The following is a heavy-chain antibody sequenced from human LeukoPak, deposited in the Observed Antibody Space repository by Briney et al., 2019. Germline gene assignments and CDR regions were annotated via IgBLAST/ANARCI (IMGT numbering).Heavy chain of an antibody. Sequence: SETPSLTCTISGGSISSYYWSWIRQPPGKGLEWIGYIYYSGSTNYNPSLKSRVTISVDTSKNQFSLKLSSVTAADTAVYYCARQGRDGYIVDYWGQGTLVTVSS. CDR3: ARQGRDGYIVDY. CDR2: IYYSGST. D-gene: IGHD2-21*02. J-gene: IGHJ4*02. CDR1: GGSISSYY. V-gene: IGHV4-59*08.